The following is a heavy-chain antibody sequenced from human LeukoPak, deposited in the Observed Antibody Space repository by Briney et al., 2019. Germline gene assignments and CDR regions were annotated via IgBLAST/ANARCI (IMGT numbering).Heavy chain of an antibody. CDR1: GGTFSSYA. D-gene: IGHD6-6*01. J-gene: IGHJ5*02. V-gene: IGHV1-69*13. CDR3: AGGSEAARQRAPPKEGFDP. Sequence: SVKVSCKAPGGTFSSYAISWVRQAPGQGLEWMGGIIPIFGTANYAQKFQGRVTIAADESTSTAYMELSSLRAEDTAVYYCAGGSEAARQRAPPKEGFDPWGQGTLVTVSS. CDR2: IIPIFGTA.